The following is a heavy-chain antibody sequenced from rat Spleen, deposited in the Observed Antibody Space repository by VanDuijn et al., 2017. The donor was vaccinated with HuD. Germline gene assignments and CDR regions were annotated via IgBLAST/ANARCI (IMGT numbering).Heavy chain of an antibody. CDR2: ISYDDSST. J-gene: IGHJ2*01. CDR1: GFTFSDYN. V-gene: IGHV5-7*01. CDR3: ARHFGLYYFDY. D-gene: IGHD4-3*01. Sequence: EVQLVESGGGLVQPGRSLKLSCAASGFTFSDYNMAWVRQAPKKGLEWVATISYDDSSTYYRDSVKGRFTISRDNAKSTLYLQMDSLRSEDTATYYCARHFGLYYFDYWGQGVMVTVSS.